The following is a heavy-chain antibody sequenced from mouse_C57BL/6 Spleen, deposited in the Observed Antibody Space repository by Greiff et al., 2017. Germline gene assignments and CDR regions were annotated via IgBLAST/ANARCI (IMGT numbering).Heavy chain of an antibody. CDR1: GYSFTGYF. Sequence: VHVKQSGPELVKPGDSVKISCKASGYSFTGYFMNWVMQSHGKSLEWIGRINPYNGDTFYNQKFKGKATLTVDKSSSTAHMELRSLTSEDSAVYYCARYSVRNYFDYWGQGTTLTVSS. CDR2: INPYNGDT. D-gene: IGHD2-12*01. CDR3: ARYSVRNYFDY. V-gene: IGHV1-20*01. J-gene: IGHJ2*01.